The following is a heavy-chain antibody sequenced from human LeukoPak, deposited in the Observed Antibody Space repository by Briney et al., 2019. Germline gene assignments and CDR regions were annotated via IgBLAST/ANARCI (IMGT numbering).Heavy chain of an antibody. Sequence: GGSLRLSCAASGFTVSSNYMSWVRQAPGKGLEWVSVIYSGGSTYYADSVKGRFTISRDNSKNTLYLQMNSLRAEDTAVYYCARVEYCSSTSCYAGDWYFDLWGRGTLVTVSS. D-gene: IGHD2-2*01. V-gene: IGHV3-53*01. CDR2: IYSGGST. CDR3: ARVEYCSSTSCYAGDWYFDL. CDR1: GFTVSSNY. J-gene: IGHJ2*01.